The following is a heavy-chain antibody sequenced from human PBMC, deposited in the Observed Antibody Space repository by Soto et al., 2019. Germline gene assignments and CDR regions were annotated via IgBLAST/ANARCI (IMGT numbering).Heavy chain of an antibody. CDR3: AKTCTGG. V-gene: IGHV3-23*01. J-gene: IGHJ4*02. CDR1: GFNLRDQA. D-gene: IGHD3-10*01. CDR2: ISGMEDRT. Sequence: LQSGGGIAQPGGSLRLSCTASGFNLRDQALSWVRQAPGGGLEWVSGISGMEDRTNYADFVKGRVFISKDRAKNTLNLQMHGLRDDDTAVYYCAKTCTGGWGQGTQVTVSS.